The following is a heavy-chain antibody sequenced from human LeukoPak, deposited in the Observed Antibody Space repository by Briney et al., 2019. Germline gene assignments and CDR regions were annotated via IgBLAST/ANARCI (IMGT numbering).Heavy chain of an antibody. Sequence: GGSLRLSCAASGFTFSDYYMSWIRQAPGKGLEWVSYISSSGSTIYYADSVKGRFTISRDNAKNTLYLQMSSLRAEDTAVYYCARAANYYDSSGSGPGYWGQGTLVTVSS. J-gene: IGHJ4*02. D-gene: IGHD3-22*01. CDR1: GFTFSDYY. CDR2: ISSSGSTI. CDR3: ARAANYYDSSGSGPGY. V-gene: IGHV3-11*04.